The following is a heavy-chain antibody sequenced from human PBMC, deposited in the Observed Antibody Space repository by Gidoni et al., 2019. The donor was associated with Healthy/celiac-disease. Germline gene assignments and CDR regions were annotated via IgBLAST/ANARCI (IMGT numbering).Heavy chain of an antibody. CDR1: GFTFSIYG. D-gene: IGHD6-6*01. Sequence: QVQLVVSGGGVVQPGRPLSLSCAASGFTFSIYGMHWVRQAPGKGLEWVAVISYDGSNKYYADSVKGRFTISRDNSKNTLYLQMNSLRAEDTAVYYCAKGAALGVYYYYYMDVWGKGTTVTVSS. V-gene: IGHV3-30*18. J-gene: IGHJ6*03. CDR2: ISYDGSNK. CDR3: AKGAALGVYYYYYMDV.